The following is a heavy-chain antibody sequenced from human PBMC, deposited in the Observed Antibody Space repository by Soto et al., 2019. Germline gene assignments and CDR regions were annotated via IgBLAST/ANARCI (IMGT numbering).Heavy chain of an antibody. J-gene: IGHJ4*02. V-gene: IGHV1-2*04. CDR1: GYTFTGYY. D-gene: IGHD2-2*01. Sequence: ASVKVSCKASGYTFTGYYMHWVRQAPGQGLEWMGWINPNSGGTNYAQKFQGWVTMTRDTSISTAYMELSRLRSDDTAVYYCARAAKIVVPAAIPYYFDYWGQGTLVTVSS. CDR3: ARAAKIVVPAAIPYYFDY. CDR2: INPNSGGT.